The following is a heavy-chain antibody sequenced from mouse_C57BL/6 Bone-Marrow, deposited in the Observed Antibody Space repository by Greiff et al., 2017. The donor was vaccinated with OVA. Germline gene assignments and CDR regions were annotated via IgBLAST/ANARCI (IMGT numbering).Heavy chain of an antibody. V-gene: IGHV14-4*01. CDR3: TTRTGTCAY. CDR2: IDPENGDT. CDR1: GFNIKDDY. D-gene: IGHD4-1*01. Sequence: VQLQQSGAELVRPGASVKLSCTASGFNIKDDYMHWVKQRPEQGLEWIGWIDPENGDTEYASKFQGKAPITADTSSNTAYLQLSSLTSEDTAVYYCTTRTGTCAYWGQGTLVTVSA. J-gene: IGHJ3*01.